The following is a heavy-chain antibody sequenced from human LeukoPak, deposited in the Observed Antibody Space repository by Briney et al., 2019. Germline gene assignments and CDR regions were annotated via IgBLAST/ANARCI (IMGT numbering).Heavy chain of an antibody. CDR1: GFTFRSYS. Sequence: PGGSLRLSCAPSGFTFRSYSMNWVRQAPGKGLEWVSSISSSSSYIYYADSVKGRFTISRDNAKNSLYLQMNSLRAEETAVSYCARDLGSSWYYGMDVWGQGTTVTVSS. D-gene: IGHD6-13*01. J-gene: IGHJ6*02. V-gene: IGHV3-21*01. CDR3: ARDLGSSWYYGMDV. CDR2: ISSSSSYI.